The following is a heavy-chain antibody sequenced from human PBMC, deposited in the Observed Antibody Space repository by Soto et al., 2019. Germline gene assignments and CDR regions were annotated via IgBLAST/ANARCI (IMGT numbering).Heavy chain of an antibody. V-gene: IGHV3-30-3*01. CDR3: ARPYLSGWYWYFDL. J-gene: IGHJ2*01. CDR1: GFSFSNYA. CDR2: ISNDGSNE. D-gene: IGHD6-19*01. Sequence: QVQLVESGGGVVQPGRSLRLSCVASGFSFSNYAMHWVRQAPGTGLEWMSVISNDGSNEDYADSVKGRFTIFRDNYMDTLYLQMHSLRAEDTAVYDCARPYLSGWYWYFDLWGRGTLVTVSS.